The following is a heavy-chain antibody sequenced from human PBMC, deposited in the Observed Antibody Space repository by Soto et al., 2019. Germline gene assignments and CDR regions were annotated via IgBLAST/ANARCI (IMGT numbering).Heavy chain of an antibody. CDR1: GGSISRGAYC. CDR2: ISYTGAT. D-gene: IGHD2-15*01. CDR3: ARGGPVSVTPAWQLLGYFDY. Sequence: QVHLQESGPGQVRPSQTLSLSCSVSGGSISRGAYCWTWIRQFPGKALEWIGYISYTGATYYNPSLKSRVTISADTSKNQFSLKLNSVTSADTAVYYCARGGPVSVTPAWQLLGYFDYWGQGTLVTVSS. V-gene: IGHV4-31*03. J-gene: IGHJ4*02.